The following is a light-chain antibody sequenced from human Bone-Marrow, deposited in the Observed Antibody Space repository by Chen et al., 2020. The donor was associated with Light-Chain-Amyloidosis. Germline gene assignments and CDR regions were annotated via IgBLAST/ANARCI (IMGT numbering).Light chain of an antibody. CDR3: QVWDRSSDCPV. Sequence: SYVLTQPSSVSVAPGKTVPIACGGNNIGSTRGHWYQSTPGQASRLVVYDDSDRPSGIPERLSGSNSGNTATLTISRVEAGDEADYYCQVWDRSSDCPVFGGGTKLTVL. J-gene: IGLJ3*02. CDR1: NIGSTR. V-gene: IGLV3-21*03. CDR2: DDS.